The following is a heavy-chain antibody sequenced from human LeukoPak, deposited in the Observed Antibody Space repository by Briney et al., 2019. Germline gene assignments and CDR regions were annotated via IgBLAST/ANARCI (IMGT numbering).Heavy chain of an antibody. CDR1: GGSISSYY. V-gene: IGHV4-59*08. D-gene: IGHD3-16*01. J-gene: IGHJ4*02. CDR3: ARKGVSDLYYFDS. CDR2: IYYSGST. Sequence: PSETLSLTCTVSGGSISSYYWSWIRQPSGKGLEWMGNIYYSGSTNYNSPLKSRVTISVDTSKNQISLKLRSVTAADTAVYYCARKGVSDLYYFDSWGQGTLVTVSS.